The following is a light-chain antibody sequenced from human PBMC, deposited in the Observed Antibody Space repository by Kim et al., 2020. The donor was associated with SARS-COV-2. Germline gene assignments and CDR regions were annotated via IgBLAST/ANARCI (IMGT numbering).Light chain of an antibody. CDR2: GAS. V-gene: IGKV3-15*01. CDR3: QQYTNWPPYT. Sequence: VSPGERATLSGRASQSVGSHLAWFQQKPGQAPRLLIYGASTRASGVPARFSGSGSGTEFTLTISSLQSEDFALYYCQQYTNWPPYTFGQGTKLEI. CDR1: QSVGSH. J-gene: IGKJ2*01.